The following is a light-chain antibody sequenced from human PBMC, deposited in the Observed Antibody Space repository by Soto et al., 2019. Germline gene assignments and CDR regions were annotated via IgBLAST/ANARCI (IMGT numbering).Light chain of an antibody. J-gene: IGKJ1*01. CDR1: QSISSW. V-gene: IGKV1-5*01. Sequence: DIPMTQSPSTLSASVGDRVTITCRASQSISSWLAGYQQKPGKAPKLLIYDASSLESGVPSRFSGSGSGTEFPLPISSLQPDDFATYYCQQYNSYWTFGQGTKVKIK. CDR3: QQYNSYWT. CDR2: DAS.